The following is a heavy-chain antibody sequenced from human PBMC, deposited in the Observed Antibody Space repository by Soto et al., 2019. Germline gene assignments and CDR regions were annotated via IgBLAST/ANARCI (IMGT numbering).Heavy chain of an antibody. Sequence: ASVKVSCKVSGYTLTELSMHWVRQAPGKGLEWMGGFDPEDGETIYAQKFQGRVTMTEDTSTDTAYMELSSLRSEDTAVYYCATGPTGYPYSYYYMDVWGKGTTVTVSS. V-gene: IGHV1-24*01. J-gene: IGHJ6*03. CDR2: FDPEDGET. CDR1: GYTLTELS. CDR3: ATGPTGYPYSYYYMDV. D-gene: IGHD3-9*01.